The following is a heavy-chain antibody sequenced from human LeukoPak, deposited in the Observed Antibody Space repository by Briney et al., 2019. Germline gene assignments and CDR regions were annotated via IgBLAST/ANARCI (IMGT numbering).Heavy chain of an antibody. CDR2: ISSSSNYI. CDR1: GFTFSSYS. V-gene: IGHV3-21*01. Sequence: GGSLRLSCAASGFTFSSYSMNWVRQAPGKGLGWVSSISSSSNYIYYADSVKGRFTISRDNAKNSLYLQMNSLRAEDTAVYYCARDQIQPTDTYYYYYYMDVWGKGTTVTVSS. CDR3: ARDQIQPTDTYYYYYYMDV. J-gene: IGHJ6*03.